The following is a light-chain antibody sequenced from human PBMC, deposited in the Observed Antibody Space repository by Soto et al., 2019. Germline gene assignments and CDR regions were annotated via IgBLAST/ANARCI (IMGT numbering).Light chain of an antibody. Sequence: QLVLTQSPSASASLGASVKLTCTLSSGHSSYAIAWHQQQPEKGPRYLMRLNSDGSHTKGDGIPDRFSGSSSGAERYLTISSLQSEDEADYYCQTWDTGIWLFGGGTMVTVL. V-gene: IGLV4-69*01. CDR3: QTWDTGIWL. CDR1: SGHSSYA. J-gene: IGLJ3*02. CDR2: LNSDGSH.